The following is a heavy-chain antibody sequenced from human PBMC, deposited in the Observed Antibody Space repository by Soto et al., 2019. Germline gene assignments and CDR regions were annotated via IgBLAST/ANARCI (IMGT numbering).Heavy chain of an antibody. J-gene: IGHJ4*02. CDR3: ARGSLYYDSSGYNIYY. CDR1: GFTFSSYG. D-gene: IGHD3-22*01. V-gene: IGHV3-33*01. Sequence: QVQLVESGGGVVQPGRSLRLSCAASGFTFSSYGMHWVRQAPGKGLEWVAVIWYDGSNKYYADSVKVRFTISRDNSKNTLYLQMNSLRAEDTAVYYCARGSLYYDSSGYNIYYWGQGTLVTVSS. CDR2: IWYDGSNK.